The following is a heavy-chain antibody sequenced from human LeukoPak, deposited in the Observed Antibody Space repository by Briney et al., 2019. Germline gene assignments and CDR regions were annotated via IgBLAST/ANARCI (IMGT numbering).Heavy chain of an antibody. CDR2: ISWNSGSI. J-gene: IGHJ4*02. CDR3: AKGLYYDSSGFLFDY. D-gene: IGHD3-22*01. Sequence: GGSLRLSCAASGFTFDDFAMHWVRQAPGKGLEWVSGISWNSGSIGYADSVKGRFTISRDNAKNSLYLQMNSLRAEDMALYYCAKGLYYDSSGFLFDYWGQGTLVTVSS. CDR1: GFTFDDFA. V-gene: IGHV3-9*03.